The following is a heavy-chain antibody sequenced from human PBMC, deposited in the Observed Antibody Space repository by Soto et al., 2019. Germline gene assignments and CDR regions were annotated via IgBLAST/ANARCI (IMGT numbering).Heavy chain of an antibody. J-gene: IGHJ4*02. D-gene: IGHD3-22*01. CDR2: TYYRSKWYN. CDR3: ARDYDSSGYPFAY. V-gene: IGHV6-1*01. Sequence: SQTLSLTCAISVDSVSSNSAACNWIRQSPSRGLEWLGRTYYRSKWYNDYAVSVKSRITINPDTSKNQFSLQLNSVTPEDTAVYYCARDYDSSGYPFAYWGQGTLVTVSS. CDR1: VDSVSSNSAA.